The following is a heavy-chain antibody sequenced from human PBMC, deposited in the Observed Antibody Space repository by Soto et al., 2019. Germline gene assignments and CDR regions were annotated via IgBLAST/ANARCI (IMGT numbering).Heavy chain of an antibody. CDR2: IYYSGST. CDR3: ARGPMCSGGRCYEERYFDY. J-gene: IGHJ4*02. CDR1: GGSISSYY. V-gene: IGHV4-59*01. Sequence: SETLSLTCTVSGGSISSYYWSWIRQPPGKGLEWIGYIYYSGSTNYNPSLKSRVTISVDTSKNQFSLKLSSVTAADTAVYYCARGPMCSGGRCYEERYFDYWGQGTLVTVSS. D-gene: IGHD2-15*01.